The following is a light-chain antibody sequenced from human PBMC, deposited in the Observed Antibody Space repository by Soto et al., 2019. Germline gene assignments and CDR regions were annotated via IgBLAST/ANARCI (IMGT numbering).Light chain of an antibody. CDR1: QSVNQK. CDR3: QQFNSWPRT. CDR2: VAS. V-gene: IGKV3-15*01. J-gene: IGKJ5*01. Sequence: PQTTATLSVSPGATATLSCRARQSVNQKLGWYQQKPGQAPRLLIYVASYRATGIPARFSGSGSGTEYTLTISNLQAEDFAVYYCQQFNSWPRTFGQGTRLEIK.